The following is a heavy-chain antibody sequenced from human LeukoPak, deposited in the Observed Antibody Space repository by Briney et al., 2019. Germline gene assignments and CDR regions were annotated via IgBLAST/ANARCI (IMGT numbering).Heavy chain of an antibody. J-gene: IGHJ6*03. CDR3: ATITGTNIDGDYYYYMDV. CDR2: LIPIFGTA. D-gene: IGHD1-7*01. CDR1: GGTFSSYA. Sequence: GSSVKVSCKASGGTFSSYAISWGRQAPGQELEWMGGLIPIFGTANYAQKFQGRVTITTDESTSTAYMELSSLRSEDTAVYNCATITGTNIDGDYYYYMDVWGKGTTVTVSS. V-gene: IGHV1-69*05.